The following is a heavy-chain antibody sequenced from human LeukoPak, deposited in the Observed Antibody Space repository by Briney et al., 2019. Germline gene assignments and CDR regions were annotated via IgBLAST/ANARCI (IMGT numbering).Heavy chain of an antibody. J-gene: IGHJ5*02. CDR1: GFTFNSYV. D-gene: IGHD3-9*01. Sequence: PGGSLRLSCAASGFTFNSYVMSWVRQAPGKGLGWVSVIDGSGGTTYSADSVKGRFTVSRDNSKNTLYLQMNSLRAEDTAVYYCARDLGDTLTGYYIWSGRFDPWGQGTLVTVSS. CDR3: ARDLGDTLTGYYIWSGRFDP. CDR2: IDGSGGTT. V-gene: IGHV3-23*01.